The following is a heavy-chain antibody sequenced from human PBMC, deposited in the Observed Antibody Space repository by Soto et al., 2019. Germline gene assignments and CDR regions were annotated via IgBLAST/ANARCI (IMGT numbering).Heavy chain of an antibody. J-gene: IGHJ6*02. V-gene: IGHV4-61*01. CDR3: ESVPVEMATIGYYYSYGVDV. D-gene: IGHD5-12*01. CDR1: GDSVTSGSHY. Sequence: PSETLSLTCTVSGDSVTSGSHYWSWIRQPPGKGLEYIGYIFYSENTSYHPSLKSRVTISVDTSKNQFSLKLSSVTAADTALYYCESVPVEMATIGYYYSYGVDVWGQGTTLTVSS. CDR2: IFYSENT.